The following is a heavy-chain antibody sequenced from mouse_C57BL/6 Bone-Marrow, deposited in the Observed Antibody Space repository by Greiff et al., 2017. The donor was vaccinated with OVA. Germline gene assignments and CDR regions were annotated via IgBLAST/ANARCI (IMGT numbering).Heavy chain of an antibody. CDR3: ARSIFHYYGSSYDWYFDV. Sequence: QVQLQQPGAELVKPGASVKMSCKASGYTFTSYWITWVKQRPGQGLEWIGDIYPGSGSTNYNEKFKSKATLTVDTSSSTAYMRLSSLTSEDSAVYYCARSIFHYYGSSYDWYFDVWGTGTTVTVSS. CDR2: IYPGSGST. CDR1: GYTFTSYW. D-gene: IGHD1-1*01. V-gene: IGHV1-55*01. J-gene: IGHJ1*03.